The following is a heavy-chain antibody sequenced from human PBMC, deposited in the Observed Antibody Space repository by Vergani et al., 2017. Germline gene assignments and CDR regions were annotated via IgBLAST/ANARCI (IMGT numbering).Heavy chain of an antibody. CDR3: ARGREESSSSGIYYYYYMDV. V-gene: IGHV1-8*01. CDR2: MNPNSGNT. Sequence: QVQLVQSGAEVKKPGASVKVSCKASGYTFTSYDINWVRQATGQGLEWMGWMNPNSGNTGYAQKFQGRVTMTRNTSISTAYMGLSSLRSEDTAVYYCARGREESSSSGIYYYYYMDVGGKGTTVTVSS. J-gene: IGHJ6*03. D-gene: IGHD6-6*01. CDR1: GYTFTSYD.